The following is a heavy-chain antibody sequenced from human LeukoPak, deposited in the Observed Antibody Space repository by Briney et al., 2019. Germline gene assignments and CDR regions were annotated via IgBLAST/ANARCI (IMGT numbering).Heavy chain of an antibody. J-gene: IGHJ5*02. CDR2: INPNSGGT. Sequence: GASVKVSCKASGYTFTGYYMHWVRQAPGQGLEWMGWINPNSGGTNYAQKFQGRVTMTRDTSISTAYMELSRLRSDDTAVYYCARDGAIAVAGLWFDPWGQGTLVTVSS. D-gene: IGHD6-19*01. CDR1: GYTFTGYY. CDR3: ARDGAIAVAGLWFDP. V-gene: IGHV1-2*02.